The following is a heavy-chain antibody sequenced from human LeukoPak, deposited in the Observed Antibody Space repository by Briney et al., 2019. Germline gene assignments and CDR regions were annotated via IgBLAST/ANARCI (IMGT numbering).Heavy chain of an antibody. V-gene: IGHV3-21*01. CDR2: ISSSSSNI. J-gene: IGHJ4*02. D-gene: IGHD6-19*01. CDR1: GFTFSGYS. CDR3: ARSIAVARYYFGY. Sequence: GGSLRLSCAASGFTFSGYSMNWVRQAPGKGLEWVSSISSSSSNIYYADSVKGRFTISRDNAKNSLYLQMNSLRAEDTAVYYCARSIAVARYYFGYWGQGTLVTVSS.